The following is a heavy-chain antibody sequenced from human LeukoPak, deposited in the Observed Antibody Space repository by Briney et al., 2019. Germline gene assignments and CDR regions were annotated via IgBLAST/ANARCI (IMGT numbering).Heavy chain of an antibody. CDR3: TRVIVAVPGYFDYFDF. CDR2: IWYDGSNS. Sequence: GRSLRLSCAASGFRFSSTGMHWVRQAPGKGLQWVALIWYDGSNSVYADSVKGRFTISRDNSKNTVHLQMNNLRAEDTAVYYCTRVIVAVPGYFDYFDFWGQGTLVTVSS. J-gene: IGHJ4*02. V-gene: IGHV3-33*01. D-gene: IGHD6-19*01. CDR1: GFRFSSTG.